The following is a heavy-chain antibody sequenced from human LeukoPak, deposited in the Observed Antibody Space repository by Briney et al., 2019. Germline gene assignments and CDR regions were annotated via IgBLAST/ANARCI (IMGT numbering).Heavy chain of an antibody. V-gene: IGHV1-69*05. CDR1: GGTFSSYA. Sequence: VASVKVSCKASGGTFSSYAISWVRQAPGQGLEWMGGIIPIFGTANYAQKFQGRVTMTRDTSTSTVYMELSSLRSEDTAVYYCARYGNWYYFDYWGQGTLVTVSS. CDR2: IIPIFGTA. CDR3: ARYGNWYYFDY. D-gene: IGHD4-11*01. J-gene: IGHJ4*02.